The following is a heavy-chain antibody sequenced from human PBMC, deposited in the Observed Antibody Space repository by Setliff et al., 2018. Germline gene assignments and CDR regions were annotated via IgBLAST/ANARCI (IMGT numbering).Heavy chain of an antibody. CDR3: ARERVYATSGGYYYYYGMDV. CDR2: INWSGGSR. Sequence: GGSLRLSCGTSGFTFDVSGVSWVRQAPGKGLEWVSSINWSGGSRAYADSVKGRFTISRDNAKNSMYLEMNSLRAEDTAFYYCARERVYATSGGYYYYYGMDVWGQGTTVTVSS. D-gene: IGHD2-8*01. V-gene: IGHV3-20*04. J-gene: IGHJ6*02. CDR1: GFTFDVSG.